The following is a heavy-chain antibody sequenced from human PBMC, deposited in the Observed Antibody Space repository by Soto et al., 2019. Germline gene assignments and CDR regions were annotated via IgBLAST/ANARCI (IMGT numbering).Heavy chain of an antibody. D-gene: IGHD1-1*01. CDR2: INHSGST. CDR3: ARGWGSGQRPDYFAY. V-gene: IGHV4-34*01. J-gene: IGHJ4*02. CDR1: GGSFSGYY. Sequence: SETLSLTCAVYGGSFSGYYWSWIRQPPGKGLEWIGEINHSGSTNYNPSLKSRVTISVDTSKNQFSLKLSSVTAADTAVYYCARGWGSGQRPDYFAYWARG.